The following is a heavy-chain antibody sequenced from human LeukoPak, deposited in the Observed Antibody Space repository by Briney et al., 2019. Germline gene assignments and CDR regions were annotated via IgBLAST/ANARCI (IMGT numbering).Heavy chain of an antibody. V-gene: IGHV3-74*01. D-gene: IGHD6-13*01. Sequence: GGSLRLSCAASGFTFRSYWMHWVRQAPGKGLVWVSRINRDGSSTNYADSVKGRFTIPRDNAKNTLYLQMNSLRAEDTAVYYCVRDDSSHFDYWGQGALVTVSS. J-gene: IGHJ4*02. CDR2: INRDGSST. CDR3: VRDDSSHFDY. CDR1: GFTFRSYW.